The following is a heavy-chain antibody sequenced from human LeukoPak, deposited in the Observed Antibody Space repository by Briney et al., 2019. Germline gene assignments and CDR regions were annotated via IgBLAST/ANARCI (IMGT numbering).Heavy chain of an antibody. D-gene: IGHD2-15*01. CDR1: GYTFNNFG. J-gene: IGHJ1*01. CDR2: ISAYNGNT. CDR3: ARDSADCSGGSCYSAEYFQH. Sequence: SVKVSCKASGYTFNNFGISWVRQAPGQGLEWMGRISAYNGNTNYAQKVQGRVTLTTDTSTSTAYMELRSLRPDDTAVYYCARDSADCSGGSCYSAEYFQHWGQGTLVTVSS. V-gene: IGHV1-18*01.